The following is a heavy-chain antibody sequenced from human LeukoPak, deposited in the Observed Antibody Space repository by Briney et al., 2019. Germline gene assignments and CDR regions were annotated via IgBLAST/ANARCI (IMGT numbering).Heavy chain of an antibody. J-gene: IGHJ4*02. CDR2: IYSGGST. Sequence: ETLSLTCTVSGGSISSYYWSWIRQPPGKGLEWVSVIYSGGSTYYADSVKGRFTISRDNSKNTLYLQMNSLRAEDTAVYYCARGAHYCDYWGQGTLVTVSS. CDR1: GGSISSYY. CDR3: ARGAHYCDY. D-gene: IGHD3-10*01. V-gene: IGHV3-53*03.